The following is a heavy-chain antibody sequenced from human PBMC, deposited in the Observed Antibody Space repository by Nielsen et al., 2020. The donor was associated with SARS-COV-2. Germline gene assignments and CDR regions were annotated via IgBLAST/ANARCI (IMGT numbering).Heavy chain of an antibody. CDR3: AKRSGYTSGWYGDY. Sequence: GGSLRLSCAASGFTFTSYAMAWVRQAPAKGLEWVSGIRGSGDKTYYADSVKGRFTISRDNSKDTLDLQMNSLRAEDTAVYYCAKRSGYTSGWYGDYWGQGTLVTVSS. V-gene: IGHV3-23*01. CDR2: IRGSGDKT. D-gene: IGHD6-19*01. CDR1: GFTFTSYA. J-gene: IGHJ4*02.